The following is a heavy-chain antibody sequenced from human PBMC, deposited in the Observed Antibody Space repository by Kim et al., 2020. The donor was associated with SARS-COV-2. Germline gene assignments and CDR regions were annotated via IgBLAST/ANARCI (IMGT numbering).Heavy chain of an antibody. J-gene: IGHJ6*02. Sequence: GESLKISCKGSGYSFTSYWISWVRQMPGKGLEWMGRIDPSDSYTNYSPSFQGHVTISADKSISTAYLQWSSLKASDTAMYYCARQYYYGSGSYYNPYYYYGMDVWGQGTTVTVSS. CDR3: ARQYYYGSGSYYNPYYYYGMDV. CDR1: GYSFTSYW. V-gene: IGHV5-10-1*01. D-gene: IGHD3-10*01. CDR2: IDPSDSYT.